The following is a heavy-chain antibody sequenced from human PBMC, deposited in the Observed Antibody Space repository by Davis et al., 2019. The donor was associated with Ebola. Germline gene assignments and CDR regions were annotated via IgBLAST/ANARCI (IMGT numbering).Heavy chain of an antibody. V-gene: IGHV3-33*01. CDR2: IWYDGSNK. CDR1: GFTFSSYG. D-gene: IGHD6-6*01. CDR3: ARGLIAARPDYYYGMDV. J-gene: IGHJ6*04. Sequence: GESLKISCAASGFTFSSYGMHWVRQAPGKGLEWVAVIWYDGSNKYYADSVKGRFTISRDNSKNTLYLQMNSLRAEDTAVYYCARGLIAARPDYYYGMDVWGKGTTVTVSS.